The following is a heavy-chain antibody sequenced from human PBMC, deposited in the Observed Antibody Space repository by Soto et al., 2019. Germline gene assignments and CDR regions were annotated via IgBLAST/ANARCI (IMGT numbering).Heavy chain of an antibody. D-gene: IGHD7-27*01. V-gene: IGHV1-46*01. CDR1: GYTFTSYY. Sequence: QVQLVQSGAEVKKPGASVKVSCKASGYTFTSYYMHWVRQAPGQGLEWMGIINPSGGSTSYAQKFQGRVTMARDTSTSTVYMELGSLRSEDTAVYYCARDLGLRPYYYYGMDVWGQGTTVTVSS. CDR3: ARDLGLRPYYYYGMDV. J-gene: IGHJ6*02. CDR2: INPSGGST.